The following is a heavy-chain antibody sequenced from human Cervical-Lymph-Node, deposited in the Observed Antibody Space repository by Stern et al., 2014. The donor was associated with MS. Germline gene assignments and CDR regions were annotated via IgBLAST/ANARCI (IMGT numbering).Heavy chain of an antibody. D-gene: IGHD6-19*01. Sequence: QVQLVESGPGLVKPSETLSLTCTVSGGSISSYYLSWIRQPPGKGLEWIGYIYYSGSTNYNPSLKSRVTISVDTSKNQFSLKLSSVTAADTAVYYCATYSSGWALFDYWGQGTLVTVSS. CDR2: IYYSGST. CDR3: ATYSSGWALFDY. CDR1: GGSISSYY. J-gene: IGHJ4*02. V-gene: IGHV4-59*01.